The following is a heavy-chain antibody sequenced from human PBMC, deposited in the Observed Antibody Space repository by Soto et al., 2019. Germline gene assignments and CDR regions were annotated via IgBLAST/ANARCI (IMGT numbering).Heavy chain of an antibody. Sequence: GGSLRLSCAASGFTFSSYAMGWVRQGPGKGLEWVAVVSIGGSTHYADSVRGRFTISRDNSKNTLSLQMNSLTAEDTAVYFCAKRRGAGGHFDYWGQGALVTVPQ. D-gene: IGHD2-15*01. CDR1: GFTFSSYA. J-gene: IGHJ4*02. V-gene: IGHV3-23*01. CDR2: VSIGGST. CDR3: AKRRGAGGHFDY.